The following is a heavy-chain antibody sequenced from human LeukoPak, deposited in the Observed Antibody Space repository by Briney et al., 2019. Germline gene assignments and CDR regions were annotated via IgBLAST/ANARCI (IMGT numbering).Heavy chain of an antibody. CDR2: ISSSSSYI. V-gene: IGHV3-21*01. Sequence: PGGSLRLSCAASGFTFSSYSMNWVRQAPGKGLEWVSSISSSSSYIYYADSVKGRFTISRDNAKNSLYLQMNSLRAEDTAVYYCARDPGDIELMVYASYFDYWGQGTLVTVSS. D-gene: IGHD2-8*01. CDR1: GFTFSSYS. CDR3: ARDPGDIELMVYASYFDY. J-gene: IGHJ4*02.